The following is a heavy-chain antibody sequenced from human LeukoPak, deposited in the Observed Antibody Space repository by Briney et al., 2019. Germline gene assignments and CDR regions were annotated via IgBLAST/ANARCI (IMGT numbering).Heavy chain of an antibody. CDR1: GGTFSSYA. V-gene: IGHV1-69*13. CDR3: ARAEGDYGEDYYYGMDV. CDR2: IIPIFGTA. J-gene: IGHJ6*02. Sequence: SVKVSCKTSGGTFSSYAISWVRQAPGQGLEWMGGIIPIFGTANYAQKFQGRVTITADESTSTAYMELSSLRSEDTAVYYCARAEGDYGEDYYYGMDVWGQGATVTVSS. D-gene: IGHD4-17*01.